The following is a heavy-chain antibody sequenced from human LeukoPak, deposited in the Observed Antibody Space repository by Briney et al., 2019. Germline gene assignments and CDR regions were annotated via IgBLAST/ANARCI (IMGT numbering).Heavy chain of an antibody. J-gene: IGHJ4*02. V-gene: IGHV3-7*05. CDR2: IKPDGSEK. CDR3: ARALWLVYN. Sequence: GGSLRLSCAASGLTFSNSWMSWVRQAPGKGLEWVANIKPDGSEKYYLDSVKGRFTVSRDNAKNSLFLQMNSLRAEDTAVYYCARALWLVYNWGQGTLVTVSS. D-gene: IGHD6-19*01. CDR1: GLTFSNSW.